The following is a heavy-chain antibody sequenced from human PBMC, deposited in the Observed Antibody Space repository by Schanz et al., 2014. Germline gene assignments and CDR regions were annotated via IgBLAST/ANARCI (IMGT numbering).Heavy chain of an antibody. CDR1: GFTVSSNH. D-gene: IGHD3-10*01. J-gene: IGHJ4*02. CDR3: ARANYRRKINFDY. Sequence: EGQLLESGGGLIQPGGSLRLSCAVSGFTVSSNHMSWVRQAPGKGLEWVSALSGSGGSTYYADSVKGRFTISRDNSKNTLYLQMNSLRAEDTAVYYCARANYRRKINFDYWGRGTLVTVSS. V-gene: IGHV3-23*01. CDR2: LSGSGGST.